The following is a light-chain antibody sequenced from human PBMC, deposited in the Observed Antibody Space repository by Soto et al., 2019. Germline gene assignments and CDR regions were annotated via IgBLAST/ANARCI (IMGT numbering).Light chain of an antibody. CDR2: GAS. V-gene: IGKV3-15*01. J-gene: IGKJ3*01. Sequence: EIVMTQSPATLSVSPGERATLSCRASQSVSSNLAWYQQKPGQAPRLLIYGASTRATGIPARFSGSGSGTEFTLTISSLQSEDFAVYYCQQYNNWPHIFTFGPGTKVDIK. CDR3: QQYNNWPHIFT. CDR1: QSVSSN.